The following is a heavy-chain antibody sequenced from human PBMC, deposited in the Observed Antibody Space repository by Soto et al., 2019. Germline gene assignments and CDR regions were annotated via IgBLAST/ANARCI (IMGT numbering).Heavy chain of an antibody. V-gene: IGHV4-39*01. Sequence: PSETLSLTCTVSGGSISSSSYYWGWIRQPPGKGLEWIGSIYYSGSTYYNPSLKSRVTISVDTSKNQFSLKLSSVTAADTAVYYCARQTTYYDILTGYYKAYYFDYWGQGTLVTVSS. D-gene: IGHD3-9*01. CDR1: GGSISSSSYY. CDR3: ARQTTYYDILTGYYKAYYFDY. CDR2: IYYSGST. J-gene: IGHJ4*02.